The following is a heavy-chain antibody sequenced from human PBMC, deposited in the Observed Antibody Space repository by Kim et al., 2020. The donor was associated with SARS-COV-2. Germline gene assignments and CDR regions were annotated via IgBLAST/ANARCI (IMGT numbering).Heavy chain of an antibody. CDR1: AFTFSSYG. Sequence: GGSLRLSCAASAFTFSSYGMHWVRQAPGRGLVWVAVISYDGSNKYYPDSVKGRFTISRDNSKNTLYLQMSSLRAEDTAVYYCARDRYYYDSSGYYAYYY. CDR3: ARDRYYYDSSGYYAYYY. D-gene: IGHD3-22*01. J-gene: IGHJ6*03. CDR2: ISYDGSNK. V-gene: IGHV3-33*05.